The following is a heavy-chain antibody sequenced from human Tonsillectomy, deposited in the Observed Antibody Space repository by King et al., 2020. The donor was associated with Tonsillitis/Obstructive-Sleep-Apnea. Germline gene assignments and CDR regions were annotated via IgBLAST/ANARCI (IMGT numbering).Heavy chain of an antibody. CDR1: GGSISSSTYY. Sequence: LQLQESGPGLVKPSETLSLTCSVSGGSISSSTYYWGWIRQPPGKGLEWIGNIYSTGSTYYNPSLKSRVTISVDMSNNQFSLKLSSVTAADTAMYYCAVEEWPLTGGYDHWGQGTLVTVSS. J-gene: IGHJ4*02. CDR3: AVEEWPLTGGYDH. V-gene: IGHV4-39*01. CDR2: IYSTGST. D-gene: IGHD3-3*01.